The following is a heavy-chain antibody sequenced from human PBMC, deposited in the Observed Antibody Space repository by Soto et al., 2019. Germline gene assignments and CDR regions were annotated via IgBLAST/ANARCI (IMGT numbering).Heavy chain of an antibody. CDR1: GFAFSDFD. D-gene: IGHD6-19*01. V-gene: IGHV3-11*01. J-gene: IGHJ4*02. CDR3: AKSHTTSGWYVTTDY. CDR2: ISASGDTI. Sequence: GGSLRLSCIASGFAFSDFDMRWIRQAPGKGLDWVSYISASGDTIYYADSVKGRFTISRDNAKNSLYLQMNSLRAEDTALYYCAKSHTTSGWYVTTDYWGQGTRVTVSS.